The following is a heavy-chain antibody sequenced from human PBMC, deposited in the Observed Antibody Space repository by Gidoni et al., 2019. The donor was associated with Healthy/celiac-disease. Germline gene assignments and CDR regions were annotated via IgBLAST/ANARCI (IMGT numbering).Heavy chain of an antibody. Sequence: QVQLVESGGGVVQPGRSLRLSCAASGFTSSSYGMHWVRQAPGKGLAWVAVIWYDGSNKYYADSVKGRFTISRDNSKNTLYLQMNSLRAEDTAVYYCARDRIVVVPAAMMYYYYGMDVWGQGTTVTVSS. V-gene: IGHV3-33*08. CDR2: IWYDGSNK. CDR3: ARDRIVVVPAAMMYYYYGMDV. D-gene: IGHD2-2*01. J-gene: IGHJ6*02. CDR1: GFTSSSYG.